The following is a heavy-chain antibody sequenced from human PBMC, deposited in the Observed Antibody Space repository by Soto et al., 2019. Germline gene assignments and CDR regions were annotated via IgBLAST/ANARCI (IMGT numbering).Heavy chain of an antibody. D-gene: IGHD3-3*01. V-gene: IGHV4-59*08. CDR1: GGSLTSYF. CDR3: ARRWSGIDY. J-gene: IGHJ4*02. Sequence: QVQLQESGPGRVKPSETLSLNCSVSGGSLTSYFWSWIRQPPGKGLEWLGYIPYSGYTNYNPSLKSLVTISRDASKNQFPLRLTSVTAADTAVYYCARRWSGIDYWGQGTLVTVSS. CDR2: IPYSGYT.